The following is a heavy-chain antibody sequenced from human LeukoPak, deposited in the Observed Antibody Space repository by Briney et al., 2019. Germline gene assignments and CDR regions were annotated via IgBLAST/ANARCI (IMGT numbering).Heavy chain of an antibody. CDR2: IIPIFGIA. V-gene: IGHV1-69*04. CDR3: ASGAGGYAAFDI. J-gene: IGHJ3*02. Sequence: ASVKVSCKASGGTFSSYAISWVRQAPGQGLEWIGRIIPIFGIANYAQKFQGRVTITADKSTSTAYMELSSLRSEDTAVYYCASGAGGYAAFDIWGQGTMVTVSS. CDR1: GGTFSSYA. D-gene: IGHD1-26*01.